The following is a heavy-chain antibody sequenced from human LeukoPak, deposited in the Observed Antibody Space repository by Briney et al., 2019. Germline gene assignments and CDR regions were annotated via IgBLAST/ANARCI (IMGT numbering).Heavy chain of an antibody. CDR3: ARVEGPLHYYDSSGYMSGAFDI. CDR2: IYYSGST. V-gene: IGHV4-39*07. D-gene: IGHD3-22*01. CDR1: GGSISSSSYY. J-gene: IGHJ3*02. Sequence: SETLSLTCTVSGGSISSSSYYWGWIRQPPGKGLEWIGSIYYSGSTYYNPSLKSRVTISVDTSKNQFSLKLSSVTAADTAVYYCARVEGPLHYYDSSGYMSGAFDIWGHGTMVTVSS.